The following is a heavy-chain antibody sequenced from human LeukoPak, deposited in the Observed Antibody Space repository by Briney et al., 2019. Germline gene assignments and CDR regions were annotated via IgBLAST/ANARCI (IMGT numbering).Heavy chain of an antibody. CDR2: ISYDGSNK. CDR1: GFTFSSYA. Sequence: GGSLRLSCAASGFTFSSYAMHWVRQAPGKGLEWVAVISYDGSNKYYADSVKGRFTISRDNSKRTLFLQTDSLRGEDTAVYYCANGGYYSLDSWGQGTLVTVSS. D-gene: IGHD2-15*01. J-gene: IGHJ4*02. CDR3: ANGGYYSLDS. V-gene: IGHV3-30*04.